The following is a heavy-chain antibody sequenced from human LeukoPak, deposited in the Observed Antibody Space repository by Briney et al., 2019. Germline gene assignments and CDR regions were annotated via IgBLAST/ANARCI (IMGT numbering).Heavy chain of an antibody. CDR1: GYTFTSYY. D-gene: IGHD3-22*01. Sequence: ASVKVSCKASGYTFTSYYMHWVRQAPGQGLEWMGIINPSGGSTSYAQKFQGRVTMTRDMSTSTVYMELSSLRSEDTAVYYCAREQSGDSSGYYYSFDDYWGQGTLVTVSS. CDR2: INPSGGST. V-gene: IGHV1-46*01. J-gene: IGHJ4*02. CDR3: AREQSGDSSGYYYSFDDY.